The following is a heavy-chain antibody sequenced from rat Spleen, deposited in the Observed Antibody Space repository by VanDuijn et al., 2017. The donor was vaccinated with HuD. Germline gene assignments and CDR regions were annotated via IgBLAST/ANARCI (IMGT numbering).Heavy chain of an antibody. CDR3: AKDRDGGYAFAY. V-gene: IGHV5-58*01. Sequence: EVQLVESGGGLVQPGRSLKLSCAASGFTFKNYWMYWVRQAPGKGLEWVSSINTDGGSTYYPDSVKGRFTSSRDNAEITVYLQMNSLRSEDTATYYCAKDRDGGYAFAYWGQGTLVTVSS. CDR1: GFTFKNYW. J-gene: IGHJ3*01. D-gene: IGHD1-11*01. CDR2: INTDGGST.